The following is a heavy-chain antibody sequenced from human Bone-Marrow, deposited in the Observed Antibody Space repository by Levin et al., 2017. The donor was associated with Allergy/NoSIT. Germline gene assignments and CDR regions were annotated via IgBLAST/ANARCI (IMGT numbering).Heavy chain of an antibody. CDR2: INPDSGAT. Sequence: GASVKVSCKASGYSFTGYFLHWLRQAPGEGLEWMGSINPDSGATRYGQKFSGRVTMTRDTSITTAYMELTRLTSDDTAKYFCATIVSTANSAFDIWGQGTVVTVSS. D-gene: IGHD5/OR15-5a*01. V-gene: IGHV1-2*02. CDR1: GYSFTGYF. CDR3: ATIVSTANSAFDI. J-gene: IGHJ3*02.